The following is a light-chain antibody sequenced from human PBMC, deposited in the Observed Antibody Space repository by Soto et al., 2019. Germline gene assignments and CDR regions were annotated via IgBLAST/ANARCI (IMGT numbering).Light chain of an antibody. V-gene: IGLV1-44*01. Sequence: ALTQPPSASETPGQTVSISCSGSNSNIASNTVNWYQHLPGTAPKLLIYYNNQRPSGVPDRFSGSKSGTSASLAISGLQSEDESDYYCAAWDDTLKRYVFGTGTKVTVL. J-gene: IGLJ1*01. CDR2: YNN. CDR1: NSNIASNT. CDR3: AAWDDTLKRYV.